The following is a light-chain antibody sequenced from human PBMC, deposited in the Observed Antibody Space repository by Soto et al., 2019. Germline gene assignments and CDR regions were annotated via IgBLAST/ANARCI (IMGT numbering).Light chain of an antibody. V-gene: IGLV1-44*01. Sequence: ALTQPPSASETPGQTVSISCSGSNSNIASNTVNWYQHLPGTAPKLLIYYNNQRPSGVPDRFSGSKSGTSASLAISGLQSEDESDYYCAAWDDTLKRYVFGTGTKVTVL. J-gene: IGLJ1*01. CDR2: YNN. CDR1: NSNIASNT. CDR3: AAWDDTLKRYV.